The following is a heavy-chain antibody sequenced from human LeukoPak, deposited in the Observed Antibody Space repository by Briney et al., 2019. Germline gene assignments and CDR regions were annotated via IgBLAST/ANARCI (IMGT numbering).Heavy chain of an antibody. V-gene: IGHV4-59*08. J-gene: IGHJ4*02. CDR1: GGSISSYY. D-gene: IGHD3-10*01. CDR2: IYYSGST. CDR3: ARSIWFGEFPFDY. Sequence: SETLSLTCTVSGGSISSYYWSWIRQPPGKGLEWIGYIYYSGSTNYNPSLKSRVTISVDTSKNQFSLKLSSVTAADTAVYYCARSIWFGEFPFDYWDQGTLVTVSS.